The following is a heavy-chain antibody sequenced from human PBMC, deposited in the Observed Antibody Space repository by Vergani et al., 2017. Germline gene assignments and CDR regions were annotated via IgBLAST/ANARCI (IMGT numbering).Heavy chain of an antibody. CDR2: ISGSGGNT. Sequence: EVQLLESGGGLVQPGGSLRLSCAASGFTFSSYAMSWVRQAPGKGLEWVSAISGSGGNTYYADSVKGRLTITSDNSKNTQYLHMNSLRAEDTAVYYCGCRDGYTPPGDYFDYWGQGTLVTVSS. J-gene: IGHJ4*02. V-gene: IGHV3-23*01. D-gene: IGHD5-24*01. CDR1: GFTFSSYA. CDR3: GCRDGYTPPGDYFDY.